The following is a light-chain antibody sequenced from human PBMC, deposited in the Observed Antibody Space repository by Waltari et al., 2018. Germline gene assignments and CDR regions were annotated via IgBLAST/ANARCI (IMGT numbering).Light chain of an antibody. CDR2: GTS. CDR3: HQFTTSAQT. Sequence: EIVLTQSPGTLSLSLGDRATLSCRASQFVSSSYFAWFQQKPGRGPRLLIYGTSNRASGIPDRFSGSGSGTDFTLTISRLEPEDFAEYFCHQFTTSAQTFGQGTKLEIK. CDR1: QFVSSSY. J-gene: IGKJ2*01. V-gene: IGKV3-20*01.